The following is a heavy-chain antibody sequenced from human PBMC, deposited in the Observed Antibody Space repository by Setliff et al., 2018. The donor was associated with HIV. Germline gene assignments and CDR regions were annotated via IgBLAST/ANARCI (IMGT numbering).Heavy chain of an antibody. V-gene: IGHV4-34*01. CDR2: VNLPKTL. D-gene: IGHD3-9*01. CDR1: GGSLNDYS. J-gene: IGHJ4*02. Sequence: SETLSLTCAVYGGSLNDYSWNWIRQSPGKGLEWIGEVNLPKTLNYNPSLESRITISVDTSKKQFSLDLSSVTAADTAVYFCARAIVKTGYHTKSRVFDYWGQGTL. CDR3: ARAIVKTGYHTKSRVFDY.